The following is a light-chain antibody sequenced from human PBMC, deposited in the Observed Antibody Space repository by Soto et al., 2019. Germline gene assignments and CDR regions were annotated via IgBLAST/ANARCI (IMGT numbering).Light chain of an antibody. Sequence: DIQMTQSPSSLSASVGDRVTITCQASQDISNYLNWYQQKPGKAPKLLIYDASNLETGAPSRFSGCGSGTDFTFSISSLQPGDIATYYCQQYDNLPLTFGGGTKVEIK. CDR3: QQYDNLPLT. J-gene: IGKJ4*01. V-gene: IGKV1-33*01. CDR1: QDISNY. CDR2: DAS.